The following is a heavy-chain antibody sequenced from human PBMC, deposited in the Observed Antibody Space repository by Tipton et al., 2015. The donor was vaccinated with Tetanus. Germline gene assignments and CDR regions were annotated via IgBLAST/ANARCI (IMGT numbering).Heavy chain of an antibody. Sequence: QLVQSGPEVKEPGASVKVSCKASGYNFVNFGISWVRQAPGQGLEWMGWISAYNGKTKYAQRLQGRVTMTTDRSASTAYMDLRRLRSDDTAVYYCARDAVYGSGSFYNDWFDPWGQGTLVTVSS. CDR3: ARDAVYGSGSFYNDWFDP. CDR1: GYNFVNFG. J-gene: IGHJ5*02. CDR2: ISAYNGKT. V-gene: IGHV1-18*04. D-gene: IGHD3-10*01.